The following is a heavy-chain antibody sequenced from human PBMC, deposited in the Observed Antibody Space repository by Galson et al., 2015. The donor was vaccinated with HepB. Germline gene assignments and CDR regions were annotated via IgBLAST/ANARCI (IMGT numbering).Heavy chain of an antibody. CDR2: ISYNGRNK. CDR3: AKNKYYYESSGYFNWFDP. D-gene: IGHD3-22*01. Sequence: LRLSCAASGFTFSSYGMHWVRQAPGKGLEWVAVISYNGRNKFYADSVKGRFTISRDNSKNTLYLQMNSLRAEDTAVYYCAKNKYYYESSGYFNWFDPWGQGTLVTVSS. V-gene: IGHV3-30*18. CDR1: GFTFSSYG. J-gene: IGHJ5*02.